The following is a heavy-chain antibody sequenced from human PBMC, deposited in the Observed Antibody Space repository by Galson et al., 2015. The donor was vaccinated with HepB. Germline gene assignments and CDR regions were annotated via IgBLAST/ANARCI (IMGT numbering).Heavy chain of an antibody. V-gene: IGHV3-48*03. CDR2: ISSSGGTI. D-gene: IGHD6-13*01. Sequence: SLRLSCAASGFTFSSYEMNWVRQAPGKGLEWVSYISSSGGTIYYADSVKGRFTISRDNAKNSLYLQMNSLRAEDTAVYYCARDIAAAGTSHEAFDIWGQGTMVTASS. J-gene: IGHJ3*02. CDR3: ARDIAAAGTSHEAFDI. CDR1: GFTFSSYE.